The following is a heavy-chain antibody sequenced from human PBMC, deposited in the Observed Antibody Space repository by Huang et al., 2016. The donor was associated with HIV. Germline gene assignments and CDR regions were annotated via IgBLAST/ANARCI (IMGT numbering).Heavy chain of an antibody. CDR2: IIPIFGTT. CDR3: ARSGPRWGLATIWTLVY. Sequence: QVQLVQSGAEVKKPGSSVKLSCQSSGGGSSSYAISWVRQARGQGLEWMGGIIPIFGTTDYAPRFQGRVTITADESTNTAYIELSSLEYDDTALYYCARSGPRWGLATIWTLVYWGQEPWSPSPQ. D-gene: IGHD5-12*01. CDR1: GGGSSSYA. J-gene: IGHJ4*01. V-gene: IGHV1-69*13.